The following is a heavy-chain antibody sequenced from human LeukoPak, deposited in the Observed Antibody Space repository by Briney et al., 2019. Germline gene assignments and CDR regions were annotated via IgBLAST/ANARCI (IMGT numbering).Heavy chain of an antibody. Sequence: GGSLRLSCAASGFAFSSYAMHWVRQAPGKGLEWVAVISYDGSNKYYADSVKGRFTISRDNSKNTLYLQMNSLRAEDTAMYYCAKVSLNMVNDAFDIWGQGTMVSVSS. CDR1: GFAFSSYA. CDR3: AKVSLNMVNDAFDI. J-gene: IGHJ3*02. V-gene: IGHV3-30*04. CDR2: ISYDGSNK. D-gene: IGHD4/OR15-4a*01.